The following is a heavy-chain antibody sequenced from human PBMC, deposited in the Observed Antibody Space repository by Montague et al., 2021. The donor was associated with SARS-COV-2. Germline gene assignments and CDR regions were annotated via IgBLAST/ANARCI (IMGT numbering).Heavy chain of an antibody. CDR3: ARRGRKLLPVATTIGGLDI. V-gene: IGHV4-39*02. J-gene: IGHJ3*02. D-gene: IGHD5-12*01. Sequence: SETLSLTCTVSGGSISSSNYYWDWIRQPPGKGLEWIGSIYDSGSTYYNPSLKSRVTISVDTSKNHFSLKLSSATAADTAVYYCARRGRKLLPVATTIGGLDIWGQGTMVTVSS. CDR2: IYDSGST. CDR1: GGSISSSNYY.